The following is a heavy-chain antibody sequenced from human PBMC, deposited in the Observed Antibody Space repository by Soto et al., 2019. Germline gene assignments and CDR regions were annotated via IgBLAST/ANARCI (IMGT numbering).Heavy chain of an antibody. CDR2: ISGSGGST. Sequence: GGSLRLSCAASGFTFSSYAMSWVRQAPGKGLEWVSAISGSGGSTYYADSVKGRFTISRDNSKNTLYLQMNSLRAEDTAVYYCAKLHIVVVTAIRTVDYWGQGTLVTVSS. V-gene: IGHV3-23*01. CDR3: AKLHIVVVTAIRTVDY. CDR1: GFTFSSYA. J-gene: IGHJ4*02. D-gene: IGHD2-21*02.